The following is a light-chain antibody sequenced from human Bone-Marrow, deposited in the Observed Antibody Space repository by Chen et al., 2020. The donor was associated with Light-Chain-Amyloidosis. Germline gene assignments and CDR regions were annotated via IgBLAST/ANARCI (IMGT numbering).Light chain of an antibody. CDR2: QDT. Sequence: SYELTQPPSVSVSPGQTASITCSGDKLGEKYTCWYQQKPGQSPLLVVYQDTKRTSGIPERFSGSNSGNTATLTISGTQAMDEADYYCQVWDSTTVVFGGGTKVTVL. V-gene: IGLV3-1*01. CDR3: QVWDSTTVV. J-gene: IGLJ2*01. CDR1: KLGEKY.